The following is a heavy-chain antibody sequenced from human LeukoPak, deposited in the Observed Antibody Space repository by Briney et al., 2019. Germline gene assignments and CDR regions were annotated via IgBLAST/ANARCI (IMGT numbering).Heavy chain of an antibody. CDR3: ARDHRFAFDY. CDR1: GFTFSSYG. V-gene: IGHV3-48*01. Sequence: SGGSLRLSCAASGFTFSSYGMHWVRQAPGKGLEWISYIGISSGNTKYADSVKGRFTISRDKARNSLYLQMNGLRVEDTAVYYCARDHRFAFDYWGHGTLVTVSS. J-gene: IGHJ4*01. CDR2: IGISSGNT.